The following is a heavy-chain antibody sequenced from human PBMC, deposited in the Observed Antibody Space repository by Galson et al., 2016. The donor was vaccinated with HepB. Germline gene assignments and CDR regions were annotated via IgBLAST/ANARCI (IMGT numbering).Heavy chain of an antibody. CDR2: ISSSSSYI. Sequence: SLRLSCAASGFTFSSYSMNWVRQAPGKGLEWVSSISSSSSYIHYADSVKGRFTISRDNAKNSLYLQMNSLRAEDTAVYYCTRCRTSCSTFDYWGQGTLVTVSS. CDR3: TRCRTSCSTFDY. V-gene: IGHV3-21*01. J-gene: IGHJ4*02. CDR1: GFTFSSYS. D-gene: IGHD2-2*01.